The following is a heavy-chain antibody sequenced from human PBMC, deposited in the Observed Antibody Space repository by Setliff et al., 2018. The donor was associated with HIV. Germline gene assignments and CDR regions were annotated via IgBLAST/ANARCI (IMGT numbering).Heavy chain of an antibody. CDR2: IFTSGDT. D-gene: IGHD5-12*01. J-gene: IGHJ4*02. Sequence: PSETLSLTCAVYGGSFSGYYRNWIRQPPGKGMEWIGYIFTSGDTNYNPSLRSRVTLSLDTSKSQFSLKLTSVTAADTALYYCASGRGAKGGYDYFGSWGQGTLVTVSS. CDR1: GGSFSGYY. CDR3: ASGRGAKGGYDYFGS. V-gene: IGHV4-4*09.